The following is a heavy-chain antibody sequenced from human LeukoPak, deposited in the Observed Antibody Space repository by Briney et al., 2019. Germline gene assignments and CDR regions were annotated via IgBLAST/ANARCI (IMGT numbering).Heavy chain of an antibody. CDR3: ARDRGVVAAAYYFDY. Sequence: ASVKVSCKASAYTFTNFAVSWLRQAPGQGLEWMGWISAYNGNKHYAQKFQGRVTMSTDTSTSTAYMELRRLRADDTAVYFCARDRGVVAAAYYFDYWGQGTLVTVSS. J-gene: IGHJ4*02. CDR1: AYTFTNFA. V-gene: IGHV1-18*01. D-gene: IGHD2-15*01. CDR2: ISAYNGNK.